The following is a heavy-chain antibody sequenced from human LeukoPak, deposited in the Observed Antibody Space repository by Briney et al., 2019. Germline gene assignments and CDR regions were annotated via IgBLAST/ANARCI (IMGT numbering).Heavy chain of an antibody. D-gene: IGHD2/OR15-2a*01. CDR1: GGSISSGGYS. V-gene: IGHV4-30-2*01. J-gene: IGHJ6*02. CDR2: IYHSGST. CDR3: ARAAFPYYYGMDV. Sequence: SQTLSLTCAVSGGSISSGGYSWSWIRQPPGKGLEWIGYIYHSGSTYYNPSLKSRVTISVDRSKNQFSLKLSSLTAADTAVYYCARAAFPYYYGMDVWGQGTTVTVSS.